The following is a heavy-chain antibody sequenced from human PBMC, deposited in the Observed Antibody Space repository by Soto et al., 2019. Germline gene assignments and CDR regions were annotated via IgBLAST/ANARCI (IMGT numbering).Heavy chain of an antibody. CDR2: IYYSGST. D-gene: IGHD5-12*01. V-gene: IGHV4-59*01. Sequence: SETLSLTCTVSGGSISSYYWSWIRQPPGKGLEWIGYIYYSGSTNYNPSLKSRVTISVDTSKNQFSLKLSSVTAADTAVYYCAKGGGSNKGNFDYWGQGTLVTVSS. J-gene: IGHJ4*02. CDR1: GGSISSYY. CDR3: AKGGGSNKGNFDY.